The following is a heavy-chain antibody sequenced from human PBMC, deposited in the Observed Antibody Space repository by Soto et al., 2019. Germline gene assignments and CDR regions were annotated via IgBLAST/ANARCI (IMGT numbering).Heavy chain of an antibody. V-gene: IGHV1-18*01. J-gene: IGHJ5*02. CDR1: GYTFTTHG. D-gene: IGHD2-15*01. Sequence: QVQLVQSGAEVKKPGASVKVSCKASGYTFTTHGISWVRQVPGQGLEWMGWVRGDNGHTNYAQSLQCRVTMTTDTSTNTAYMELMSLRSDATAVYYCARDIGYCRSGNCYRVWFDPWGQGTLVTVSS. CDR2: VRGDNGHT. CDR3: ARDIGYCRSGNCYRVWFDP.